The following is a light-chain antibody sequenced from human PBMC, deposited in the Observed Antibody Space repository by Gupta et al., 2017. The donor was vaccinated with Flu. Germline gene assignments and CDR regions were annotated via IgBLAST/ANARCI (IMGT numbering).Light chain of an antibody. Sequence: QSALTQPPPVSGSPGQSITISCTGTSSDVGGYDYVSWDQQHPGKAPKLMIYEVSKRPAGVSNRFSGSKSGNTASLTISGRKAEDEAYYYCSSDTSSNTVVFGGGTKLTVL. CDR1: SSDVGGYDY. J-gene: IGLJ2*01. CDR3: SSDTSSNTVV. CDR2: EVS. V-gene: IGLV2-14*01.